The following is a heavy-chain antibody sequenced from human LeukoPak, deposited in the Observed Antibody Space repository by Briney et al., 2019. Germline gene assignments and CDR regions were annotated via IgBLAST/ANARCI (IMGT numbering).Heavy chain of an antibody. CDR2: INPSGGST. J-gene: IGHJ4*02. CDR3: ARGPGYYDSSGYRGDFYDY. Sequence: EASVKVSCKASGYTFTGYYMHWVRQAPGQGLEWMGIINPSGGSTSYAQKFQGRVTMTRDTSTSTVYMELSSLRSEDTAVYYCARGPGYYDSSGYRGDFYDYWGQGTLVTVSS. D-gene: IGHD3-22*01. V-gene: IGHV1-46*01. CDR1: GYTFTGYY.